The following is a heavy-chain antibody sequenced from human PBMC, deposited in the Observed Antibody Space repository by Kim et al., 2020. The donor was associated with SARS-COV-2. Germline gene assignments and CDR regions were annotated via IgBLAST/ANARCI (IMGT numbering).Heavy chain of an antibody. V-gene: IGHV3-33*01. D-gene: IGHD3-3*01. Sequence: YADSGKGQFTISRDNSKNTLYLQMNSLRAEDTAVYYCARDGRFLEWSYIDYWGQGTLVTVSS. J-gene: IGHJ4*02. CDR3: ARDGRFLEWSYIDY.